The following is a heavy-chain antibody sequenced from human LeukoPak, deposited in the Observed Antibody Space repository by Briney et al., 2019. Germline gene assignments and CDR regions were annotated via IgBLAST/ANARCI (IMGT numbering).Heavy chain of an antibody. CDR3: ARDWRGGFDP. D-gene: IGHD6-25*01. J-gene: IGHJ5*02. CDR1: GGTFSSYA. CDR2: VIPILGIA. Sequence: SVKVSCKASGGTFSSYAISWVRQAPGQGLEWMGRVIPILGIANYAQKFQGRVTVTADKSTSTAYMELSSLRSEDTAVYYCARDWRGGFDPWGQGTLVTVSS. V-gene: IGHV1-69*04.